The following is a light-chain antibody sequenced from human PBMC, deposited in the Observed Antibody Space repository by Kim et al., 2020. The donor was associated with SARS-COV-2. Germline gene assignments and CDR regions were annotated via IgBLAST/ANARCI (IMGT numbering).Light chain of an antibody. J-gene: IGKJ2*01. CDR2: MVS. V-gene: IGKV2-30*01. CDR1: QSLIYSDGNTY. Sequence: EAVLTQFPLSLPVTLGQPASISCTSTQSLIYSDGNTYFNWFQQRPGQSPRRLIYMVSNRDSGVPDRFSGSGSGTDFTLKISRVEAEDVGVYYCMQALQTPRTFGQGTKLEI. CDR3: MQALQTPRT.